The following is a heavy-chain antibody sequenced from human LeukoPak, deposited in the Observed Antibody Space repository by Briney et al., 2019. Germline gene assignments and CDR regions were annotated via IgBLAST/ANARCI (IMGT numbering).Heavy chain of an antibody. Sequence: GESLKISCKGSGYNFTSYWISWVRQMPGKGLEWMGRIDPSDSYTSYSPSFQGHVTISADRSINTAYLQWTSLKASDTAIYYCARPPRGGASNRFDPWGQGPLVTVSS. CDR2: IDPSDSYT. D-gene: IGHD1-26*01. CDR3: ARPPRGGASNRFDP. CDR1: GYNFTSYW. V-gene: IGHV5-10-1*01. J-gene: IGHJ5*02.